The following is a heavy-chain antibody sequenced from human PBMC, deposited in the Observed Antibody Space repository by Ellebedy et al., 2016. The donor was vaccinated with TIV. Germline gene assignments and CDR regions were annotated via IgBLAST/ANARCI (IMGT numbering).Heavy chain of an antibody. CDR2: ISSSSSYT. CDR3: VRAASYDSAGYFYHYYGLDV. J-gene: IGHJ6*02. CDR1: GFTFSDYY. V-gene: IGHV3-11*06. Sequence: GESLKISCAASGFTFSDYYMSWIRQAPEKGLEWLSYISSSSSYTKYADSVKGRFTISRDNAKNSLFLQMDSLRAEDTAVYFCVRAASYDSAGYFYHYYGLDVWGQGTAVTVSS. D-gene: IGHD3-22*01.